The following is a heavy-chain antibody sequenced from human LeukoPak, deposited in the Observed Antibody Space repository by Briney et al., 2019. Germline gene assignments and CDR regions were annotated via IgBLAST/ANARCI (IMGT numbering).Heavy chain of an antibody. V-gene: IGHV1-69*06. Sequence: SVKVSCKASGGTFSSYAISWVRQAPGQGLEWMGSIIPIFGTANYAQKFQGRVTITADKSTSTAYMELSSLRSEDTAVYYCARTNSITIFGVVTRLNGWFDPWGQGILVTVSS. J-gene: IGHJ5*02. CDR1: GGTFSSYA. CDR3: ARTNSITIFGVVTRLNGWFDP. D-gene: IGHD3-3*01. CDR2: IIPIFGTA.